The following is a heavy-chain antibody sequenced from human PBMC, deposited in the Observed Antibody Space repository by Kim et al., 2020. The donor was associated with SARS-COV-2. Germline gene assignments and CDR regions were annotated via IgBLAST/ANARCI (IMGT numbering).Heavy chain of an antibody. J-gene: IGHJ4*02. D-gene: IGHD4-4*01. CDR1: GFTFSSYG. CDR2: ISYDGSNK. Sequence: GGSLRLSCAASGFTFSSYGMHWVRQAPGKGLEWVAAISYDGSNKYYADSVKGRFTISRDNSKNTLYLQMNSLRAEDTAVYYCATYSTVTTYYWGQGTLVTVSS. V-gene: IGHV3-30*03. CDR3: ATYSTVTTYY.